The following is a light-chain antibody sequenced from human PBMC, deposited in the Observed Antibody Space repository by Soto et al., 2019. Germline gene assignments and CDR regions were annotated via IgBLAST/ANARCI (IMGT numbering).Light chain of an antibody. CDR3: SSFTTSTSYV. CDR2: DVS. J-gene: IGLJ1*01. V-gene: IGLV2-14*03. CDR1: SSDVGAYDY. Sequence: QSALTQPASVSGSPGQSITISCTGTSSDVGAYDYVSWYQQHPGEVPKLMIFDVSDRPSGVSNRFSGYKSGNTASLTISGLQAEDEADYYCSSFTTSTSYVVGTGTKLTVL.